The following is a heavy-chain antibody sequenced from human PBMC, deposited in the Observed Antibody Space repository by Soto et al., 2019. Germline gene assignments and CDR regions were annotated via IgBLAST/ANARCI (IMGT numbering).Heavy chain of an antibody. J-gene: IGHJ4*02. D-gene: IGHD2-8*02. Sequence: QVHLVQYGAEVKKPGSSVRVSCKTSGYTFSNYAISWVRQAPGQGLEWMGWINTGSGYTNYAHDRVTMTKDASTYTAYLEVTSLRSDDTSIYYFARDRVYTGGSDADYWGQGTLVTVSS. CDR2: INTGSGYT. CDR1: GYTFSNYA. V-gene: IGHV1-18*01. CDR3: ARDRVYTGGSDADY.